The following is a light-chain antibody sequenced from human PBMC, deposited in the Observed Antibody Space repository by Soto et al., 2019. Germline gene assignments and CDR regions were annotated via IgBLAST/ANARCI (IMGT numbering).Light chain of an antibody. CDR3: QHYNSYSEA. J-gene: IGKJ1*01. Sequence: EIVLTQSPGTLSLSPGERATLSGSASQSVSSSYLAWYQKKPGQAPRLLIYGASTRATGIPARFSGSGSGTEFNLTISRLQTDDFATYECQHYNSYSEAFGQGTKVDIK. CDR1: QSVSSSY. V-gene: IGKV3-20*01. CDR2: GAS.